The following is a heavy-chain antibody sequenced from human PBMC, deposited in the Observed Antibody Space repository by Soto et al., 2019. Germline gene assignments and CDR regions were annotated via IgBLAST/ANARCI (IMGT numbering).Heavy chain of an antibody. J-gene: IGHJ6*02. CDR3: ARDADYVGSRGGMDV. CDR1: GGSVNNANYF. V-gene: IGHV4-31*03. CDR2: IYYSGSP. Sequence: QVRLEESGPGLVKPSETLSLICSVSGGSVNNANYFWNWIRHHPENGLEWIGYIYYSGSPPYNPSFKTRATLSIDTSKNHFSLRLNSVTVADTAVYFCARDADYVGSRGGMDVWGRGTTVTVSS. D-gene: IGHD4-17*01.